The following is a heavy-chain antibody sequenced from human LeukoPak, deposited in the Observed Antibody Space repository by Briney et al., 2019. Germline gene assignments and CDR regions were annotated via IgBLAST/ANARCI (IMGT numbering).Heavy chain of an antibody. CDR3: ARDLIVPAAMIYYGMDV. CDR1: GFTFSSYG. J-gene: IGHJ6*02. D-gene: IGHD2-2*01. Sequence: GRSLRLSCAASGFTFSSYGMHWVRQAPGKGLEWVAVIWYDGSNKYYADSVKGRFTISRDNSKNTLYQQMNSLRAEDTAVYYCARDLIVPAAMIYYGMDVWGQGTTVTVSS. V-gene: IGHV3-33*01. CDR2: IWYDGSNK.